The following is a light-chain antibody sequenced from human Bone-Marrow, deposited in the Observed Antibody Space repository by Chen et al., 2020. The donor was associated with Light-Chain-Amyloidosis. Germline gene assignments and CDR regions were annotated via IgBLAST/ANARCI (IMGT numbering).Light chain of an antibody. Sequence: SYELTQPPSESVSPRQTARITCSGDDLPKKYAYWYQQKPGQAPVLVIHRDTERPSGISERFSGSSSGTTATLTISGVQAEDEADYHCQSADSSGTYEVIFGGGTKLTVL. CDR1: DLPKKY. CDR3: QSADSSGTYEVI. J-gene: IGLJ2*01. CDR2: RDT. V-gene: IGLV3-25*03.